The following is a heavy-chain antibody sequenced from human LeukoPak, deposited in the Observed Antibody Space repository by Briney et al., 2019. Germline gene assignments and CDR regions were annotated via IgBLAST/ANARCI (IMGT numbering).Heavy chain of an antibody. D-gene: IGHD3-10*01. J-gene: IGHJ4*02. CDR3: ARNPHGSGRHDS. CDR1: GGSISSGDYY. CDR2: IYYSGTT. Sequence: SQTLSLTCTVSGGSISSGDYYWSWIRQPPGKGLEWIGFIYYSGTTYYNPSLKRRVTISVDTSKIQFSLKLSSVTAADTAMYYCARNPHGSGRHDSWGQGTLVTVSS. V-gene: IGHV4-30-4*01.